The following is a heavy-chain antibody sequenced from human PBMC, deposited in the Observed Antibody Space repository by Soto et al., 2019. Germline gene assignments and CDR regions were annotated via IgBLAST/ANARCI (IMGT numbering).Heavy chain of an antibody. J-gene: IGHJ4*02. Sequence: GGSLRLSCAASGFTFSSYSMNWVRQAPGKGLEWVSSISSSSSYIYYADSVKGRFTISRDNAKNSLYLQMNSLRAEDTAVYYCARDGYCSGGSCYHYFDYWGQGTLVTVS. CDR3: ARDGYCSGGSCYHYFDY. CDR2: ISSSSSYI. CDR1: GFTFSSYS. D-gene: IGHD2-15*01. V-gene: IGHV3-21*01.